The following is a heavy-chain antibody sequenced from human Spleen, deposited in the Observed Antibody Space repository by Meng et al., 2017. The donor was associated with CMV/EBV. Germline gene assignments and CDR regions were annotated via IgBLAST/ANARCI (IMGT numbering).Heavy chain of an antibody. CDR1: GGSVSSGSYF. D-gene: IGHD6-19*01. V-gene: IGHV4-61*01. Sequence: SETLSLTCTVSGGSVSSGSYFWSWIRQPPGKGLEWIACISYSGSTNYNPSLKSRVTISVDTSKNQFSLKLSSVTAADTAVYYCARGWLASYYYGMDVWGQGTMVTVSS. CDR3: ARGWLASYYYGMDV. J-gene: IGHJ6*02. CDR2: ISYSGST.